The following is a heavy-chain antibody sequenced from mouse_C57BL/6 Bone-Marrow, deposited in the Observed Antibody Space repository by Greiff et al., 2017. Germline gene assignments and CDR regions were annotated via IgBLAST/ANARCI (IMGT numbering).Heavy chain of an antibody. CDR1: GFSLTRYG. CDR2: ICSGGIT. Sequence: VQLQESGPGLVQPSQSLSITCTVSGFSLTRYGVHWVRQSPGKGLEWLGVICSGGITDYNAAFISILSICKYNCKSQVCFKMNSLQADETAIYYCARNRELTGTWGYFDVWGTGTTVTVSA. CDR3: ARNRELTGTWGYFDV. V-gene: IGHV2-2*01. D-gene: IGHD4-1*01. J-gene: IGHJ1*03.